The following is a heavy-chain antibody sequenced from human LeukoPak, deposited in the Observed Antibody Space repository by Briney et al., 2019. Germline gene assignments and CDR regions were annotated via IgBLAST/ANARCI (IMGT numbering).Heavy chain of an antibody. Sequence: PSETLSLTCTVSGGSISSSSYYWGWNRQPPGKGLEWIGSIYYSGSTYYNPSLKSRVTISVDTSKNQFSLKLSSVTAADTAVYYCARRVGGSYGGYFDYWGQGTLVTVSS. CDR3: ARRVGGSYGGYFDY. D-gene: IGHD1-26*01. CDR2: IYYSGST. J-gene: IGHJ4*02. CDR1: GGSISSSSYY. V-gene: IGHV4-39*01.